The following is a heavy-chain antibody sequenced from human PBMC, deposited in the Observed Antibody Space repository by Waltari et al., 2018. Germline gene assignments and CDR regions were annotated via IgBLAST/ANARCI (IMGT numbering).Heavy chain of an antibody. V-gene: IGHV2-5*05. D-gene: IGHD3-10*01. Sequence: QITLKESGPTLVKPTQTLTLTCSFAGFSLRSRKMGVGWVRQPPGKALEWLAIIYWDDDARYAPSLTSRRTNNKDTSKNQVVLSMTNMDPVDTGTYHCVQTDGRFGELYDFDYWGQGTLITVSS. CDR3: VQTDGRFGELYDFDY. CDR2: IYWDDDA. J-gene: IGHJ4*02. CDR1: GFSLRSRKMG.